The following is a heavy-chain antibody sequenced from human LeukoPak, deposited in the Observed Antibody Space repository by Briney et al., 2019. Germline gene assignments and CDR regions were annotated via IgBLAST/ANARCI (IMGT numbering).Heavy chain of an antibody. CDR3: ARETRGSCSGGSCRGSYYYYYMDV. V-gene: IGHV4-59*01. Sequence: SETLSLTCTVSGGSISSYYWSWIRQPPGKGLEWIGYIYYSGSTNYNPSLKSRVTISVDTSKNQFSLKLSSVTAADTAVYYCARETRGSCSGGSCRGSYYYYYMDVWGKGTTVTVSS. J-gene: IGHJ6*03. CDR2: IYYSGST. CDR1: GGSISSYY. D-gene: IGHD2-15*01.